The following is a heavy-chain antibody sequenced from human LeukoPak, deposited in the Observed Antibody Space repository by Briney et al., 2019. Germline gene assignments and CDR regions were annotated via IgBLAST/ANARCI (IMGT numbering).Heavy chain of an antibody. V-gene: IGHV3-30*02. J-gene: IGHJ4*02. Sequence: GGSLRLSCAASGFTFSSYGMHWVRQAPGKGLEWVAFIRYDGSNKYYADSVKGRFTISRDNSKNTLYLQMNSLRAEDTAVYYCAKDLKYCSSTSCYTGLGNWGQGTLVTVSS. CDR3: AKDLKYCSSTSCYTGLGN. D-gene: IGHD2-2*02. CDR1: GFTFSSYG. CDR2: IRYDGSNK.